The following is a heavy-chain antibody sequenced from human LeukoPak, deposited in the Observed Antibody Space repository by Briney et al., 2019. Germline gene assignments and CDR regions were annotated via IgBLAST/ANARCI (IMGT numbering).Heavy chain of an antibody. J-gene: IGHJ6*03. V-gene: IGHV3-66*01. CDR3: AKGPYYDILTGNYMDV. CDR1: GFTVSSNY. D-gene: IGHD3-9*01. CDR2: IYSGGST. Sequence: PGGSLRLSCAASGFTVSSNYMSWVRQAPGKGLEWVSVIYSGGSTYYADSVKGRFTISRDNSKNTLYLQMNSLRAEDTAVYYCAKGPYYDILTGNYMDVWGKGTTVTVSS.